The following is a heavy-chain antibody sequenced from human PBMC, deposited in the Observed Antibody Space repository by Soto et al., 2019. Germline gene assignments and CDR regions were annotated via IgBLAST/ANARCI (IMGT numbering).Heavy chain of an antibody. V-gene: IGHV3-7*04. D-gene: IGHD6-13*01. CDR3: AREGSSWYYYYYGMDV. J-gene: IGHJ6*02. CDR2: IKQDGSEK. CDR1: GFTLSSYW. Sequence: EVQLVESGGGLVQPGGSLRLSCAASGFTLSSYWMSWVRQAPGKGLEWVANIKQDGSEKYYVDSVKGRFTISRDNAKKSLYLQMNSLRAEDKAVYYCAREGSSWYYYYYGMDVWGQGTTVTVSS.